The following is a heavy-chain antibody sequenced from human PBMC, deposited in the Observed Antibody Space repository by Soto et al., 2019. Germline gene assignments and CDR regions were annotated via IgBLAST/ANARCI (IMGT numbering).Heavy chain of an antibody. J-gene: IGHJ5*02. Sequence: QVQLQESGPGLVKPSQTLSLTCTVSGGSISSGNYYWSWIRQHPGKGREWSGYIFYSGRTYYTPSLKSRVTISVDTSKNHSSLTPSSVTAADTAVYYCARVFSDSRSFFDPWGQGTLVTVYS. CDR1: GGSISSGNYY. D-gene: IGHD6-13*01. V-gene: IGHV4-31*03. CDR3: ARVFSDSRSFFDP. CDR2: IFYSGRT.